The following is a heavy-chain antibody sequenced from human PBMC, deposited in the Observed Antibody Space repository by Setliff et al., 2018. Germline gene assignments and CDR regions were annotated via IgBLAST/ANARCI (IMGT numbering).Heavy chain of an antibody. CDR2: IYYSGNSNYDT. D-gene: IGHD2-8*02. CDR1: GGSINSYY. J-gene: IGHJ4*02. Sequence: ETLSLTCIVSGGSINSYYWNWIRQPPGKGLEWIGYIYYSGNSNYDTNYNPSLKSRVTISVDTSKNQFSLKLSSVTAADTALYYCTVYNTGSSKDHYWGQGTPVTVSS. V-gene: IGHV4-59*03. CDR3: TVYNTGSSKDHY.